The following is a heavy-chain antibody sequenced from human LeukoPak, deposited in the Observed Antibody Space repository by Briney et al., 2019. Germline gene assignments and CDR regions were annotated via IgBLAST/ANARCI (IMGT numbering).Heavy chain of an antibody. V-gene: IGHV3-30*02. CDR3: AKDLGEPGQLDY. D-gene: IGHD3-10*01. J-gene: IGHJ4*02. CDR1: GFTFSSYG. CDR2: IRYDGSNK. Sequence: GGSLRLSCAASGFTFSSYGMNWVRQAPGKGLEWVAFIRYDGSNKYYADSVKGRFTISRDNSKNTLYLQMNSLRAEDTAVYYCAKDLGEPGQLDYWGQGTLVTVSS.